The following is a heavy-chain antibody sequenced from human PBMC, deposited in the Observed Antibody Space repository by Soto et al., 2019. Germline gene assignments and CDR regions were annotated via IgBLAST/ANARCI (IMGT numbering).Heavy chain of an antibody. Sequence: HPGGSLRLSCAASGFTFDDYAMHWVRQAPGKGLEWVSGISWNSGSIGYADSVKGRFAISRDNAKNSLYLQMNSLRAEDTALYYCAKETNIVCSRGSCYRAFDIWGQGTMVTVSS. CDR1: GFTFDDYA. V-gene: IGHV3-9*01. CDR3: AKETNIVCSRGSCYRAFDI. J-gene: IGHJ3*02. CDR2: ISWNSGSI. D-gene: IGHD2-15*01.